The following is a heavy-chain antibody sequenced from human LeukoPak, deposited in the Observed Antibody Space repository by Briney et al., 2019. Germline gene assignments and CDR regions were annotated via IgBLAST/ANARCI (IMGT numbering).Heavy chain of an antibody. V-gene: IGHV3-30*02. CDR3: AREGEYYFDY. J-gene: IGHJ4*02. CDR1: GFTFSSYG. CDR2: IRDDGSNK. Sequence: PGGSLRLSCAASGFTFSSYGMHWVRQAPGKGLEWVAFIRDDGSNKYYADSVKGRFTISRDNSKNTLYLQMNSLRAEDTAVYYCAREGEYYFDYWGQGTLVTVSS. D-gene: IGHD3-10*01.